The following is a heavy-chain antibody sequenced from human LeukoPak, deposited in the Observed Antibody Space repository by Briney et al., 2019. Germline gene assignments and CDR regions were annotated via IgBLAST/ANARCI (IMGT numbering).Heavy chain of an antibody. Sequence: GGSLRLSCAASGFTFNGYEMNWVRQAPGKGLEWVSHITTRGTTTYYAESVKGRFTISRDNAKNSLYLQMNSLRAGDTAVYYCARAQYCSGGSCSFDSWGQGTLVTVSS. CDR2: ITTRGTTT. CDR1: GFTFNGYE. J-gene: IGHJ4*02. V-gene: IGHV3-48*03. CDR3: ARAQYCSGGSCSFDS. D-gene: IGHD2-15*01.